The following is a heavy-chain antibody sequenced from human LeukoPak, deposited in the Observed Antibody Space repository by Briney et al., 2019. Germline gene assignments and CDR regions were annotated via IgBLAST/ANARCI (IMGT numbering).Heavy chain of an antibody. Sequence: GRSLRLSCAASGFTFDDYAMHWVRQAPGKGLEWVSGISWNSGSIGYADSVKGRFTISRDNAKNSLYLQMNSLRAEDTALYYCAKDSYGSGSYGTFDYWGQGTLVTVPS. J-gene: IGHJ4*02. CDR1: GFTFDDYA. V-gene: IGHV3-9*01. CDR2: ISWNSGSI. D-gene: IGHD3-10*01. CDR3: AKDSYGSGSYGTFDY.